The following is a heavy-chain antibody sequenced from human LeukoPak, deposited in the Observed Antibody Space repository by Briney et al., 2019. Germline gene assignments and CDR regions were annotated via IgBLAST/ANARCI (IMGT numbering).Heavy chain of an antibody. CDR2: ISGSGGST. V-gene: IGHV3-23*01. CDR3: ANMMATITYPNFDF. CDR1: GFTFSSYA. D-gene: IGHD5-12*01. Sequence: GGSLRLSCAVSGFTFSSYAMSWVRQAPGKGLEWVSAISGSGGSTYYADSVKGRFTISRDNSKNTLYLQMNSLRAEDTAVYYCANMMATITYPNFDFWGQGTLVTVSS. J-gene: IGHJ4*02.